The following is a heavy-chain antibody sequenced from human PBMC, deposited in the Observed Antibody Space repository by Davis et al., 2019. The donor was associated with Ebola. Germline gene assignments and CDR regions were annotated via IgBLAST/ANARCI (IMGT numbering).Heavy chain of an antibody. CDR2: IYSGGST. D-gene: IGHD5-24*01. Sequence: GGSLRLSCAASGFTVSSNYMSWVRQAPGKGLEWVSVIYSGGSTYYADSVKGRFTISRDNSKNTLYLQMNSLRAEDTAVYYCASGDGPTYYYHGMDVWGKGTTVTVSS. J-gene: IGHJ6*04. CDR3: ASGDGPTYYYHGMDV. CDR1: GFTVSSNY. V-gene: IGHV3-53*01.